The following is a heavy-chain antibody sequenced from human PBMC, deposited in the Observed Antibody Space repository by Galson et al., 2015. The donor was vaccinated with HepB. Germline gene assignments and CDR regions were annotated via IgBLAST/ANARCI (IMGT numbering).Heavy chain of an antibody. J-gene: IGHJ4*02. CDR1: GFRVTDAY. CDR3: HTEYYHALTGYDY. D-gene: IGHD3-9*01. Sequence: SLRLSCAASGFRVTDAYMNWVCQAPGKGLGWVGGIKSKDEGGPKAYAASVAGRFTISRDDSKNTLYLQMNSLKTEDTGVYYCHTEYYHALTGYDYWGQGTLVIVSS. V-gene: IGHV3-15*07. CDR2: IKSKDEGGPK.